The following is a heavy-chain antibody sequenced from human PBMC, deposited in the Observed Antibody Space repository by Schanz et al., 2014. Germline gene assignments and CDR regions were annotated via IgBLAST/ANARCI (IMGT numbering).Heavy chain of an antibody. CDR3: ARDRGYCSGGSCLTFDY. D-gene: IGHD2-15*01. CDR2: IDGKSTTV. Sequence: EEQLLQSGGGLVQPGGSLRLSCAASGFTFSTYAMSWVRQAPGKGLEWLSYIDGKSTTVYYADSVKGRFTVSRDNARNSLYLQMNTLRAEDTAVYYCARDRGYCSGGSCLTFDYWGQGTLVTVSS. CDR1: GFTFSTYA. J-gene: IGHJ4*02. V-gene: IGHV3-48*01.